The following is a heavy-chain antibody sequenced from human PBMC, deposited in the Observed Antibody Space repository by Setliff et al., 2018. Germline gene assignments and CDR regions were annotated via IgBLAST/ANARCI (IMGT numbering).Heavy chain of an antibody. CDR3: TVYNTGSSKDHY. V-gene: IGHV4-59*04. Sequence: PSETLSLTCTVSGGSISSHSWSWIRQPPGKGLEWIGSIYYSGSTYYNPSLKSRVTISVDTSKNQFSLKLSSVTAADTALYYCTVYNTGSSKDHYWGQGTPVTVSS. D-gene: IGHD2-8*02. J-gene: IGHJ4*02. CDR1: GGSISSHS. CDR2: IYYSGST.